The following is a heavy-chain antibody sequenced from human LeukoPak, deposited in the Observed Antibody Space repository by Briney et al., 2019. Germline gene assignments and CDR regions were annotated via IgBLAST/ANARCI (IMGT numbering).Heavy chain of an antibody. CDR2: IYYSGST. V-gene: IGHV4-59*01. CDR1: GGSISSYY. J-gene: IGHJ3*02. CDR3: AGLDSSGYNDAFDI. Sequence: SETLSLTCTVSGGSISSYYWSWIRQPPGKGLEWIWYIYYSGSTTYNPSLKSRVTISVDTPKNQFSLKLSSVTAADTAVYYCAGLDSSGYNDAFDIWGQGTMVTVSS. D-gene: IGHD3-22*01.